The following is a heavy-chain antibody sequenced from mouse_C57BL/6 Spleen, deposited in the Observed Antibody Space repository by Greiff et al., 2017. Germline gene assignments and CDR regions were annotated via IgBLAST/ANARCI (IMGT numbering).Heavy chain of an antibody. D-gene: IGHD1-1*01. CDR3: ATPYITTVEGYIDV. J-gene: IGHJ1*03. V-gene: IGHV1-82*01. CDR2: ICPGDGDT. CDR1: GYAFSSSW. Sequence: VQLQQSGPELVKPGASVQISCKASGYAFSSSWMNWVKPRPGKGLEWIGRICPGDGDTNYNRKFKGKATQTADKSSSTAYMQLSSLTSEDSTVYFCATPYITTVEGYIDVWGTGTTVTVSS.